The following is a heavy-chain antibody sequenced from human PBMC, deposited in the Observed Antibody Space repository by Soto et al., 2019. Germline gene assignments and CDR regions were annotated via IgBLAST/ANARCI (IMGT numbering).Heavy chain of an antibody. V-gene: IGHV1-3*01. Sequence: GASVKVSCKASGYTFTNYAMHCVRQAPGQRLEWMGWINVGNPNTKYSQKFQGRVTIIRDTSASTVYMELSSLTSEDTAVYYCARDRWSSSWGGMDVWGQGTTVTVSS. CDR1: GYTFTNYA. D-gene: IGHD6-13*01. CDR3: ARDRWSSSWGGMDV. CDR2: INVGNPNT. J-gene: IGHJ6*02.